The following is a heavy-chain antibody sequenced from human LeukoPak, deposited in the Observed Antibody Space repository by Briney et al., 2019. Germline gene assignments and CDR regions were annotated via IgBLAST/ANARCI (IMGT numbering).Heavy chain of an antibody. CDR2: ISSSSYI. CDR1: GFTFSSYA. V-gene: IGHV3-21*01. CDR3: ARDLFYDFWSGYSGGYYGMDV. Sequence: GGSLRLSCAASGFTFSSYAMNWVRQAPGKGLEWVSSISSSSYIYYADSVKGRFTISRDNAKNSLYLQMNSLRAEDTAVYYCARDLFYDFWSGYSGGYYGMDVWGQGTTVTVSS. J-gene: IGHJ6*02. D-gene: IGHD3-3*01.